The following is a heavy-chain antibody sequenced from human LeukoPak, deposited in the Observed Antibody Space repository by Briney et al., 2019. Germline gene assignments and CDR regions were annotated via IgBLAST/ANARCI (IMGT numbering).Heavy chain of an antibody. CDR1: GYIFTYYY. CDR2: FNPASGGT. Sequence: ASVKVSCKASGYIFTYYYMHSVRQAPGQGLDWMGLFNPASGGTKYAQEFQGRVTMTTDTSINTTYMELSSLGLADTAVNYCARGLYYGGNQRAHDAFDIWGQGTLVTVSS. V-gene: IGHV1-2*02. D-gene: IGHD4-23*01. CDR3: ARGLYYGGNQRAHDAFDI. J-gene: IGHJ3*02.